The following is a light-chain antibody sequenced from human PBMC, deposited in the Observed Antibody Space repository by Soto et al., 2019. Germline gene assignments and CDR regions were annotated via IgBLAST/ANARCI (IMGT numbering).Light chain of an antibody. J-gene: IGKJ5*01. CDR3: QQYNTWPPIT. Sequence: EIVMTQSPATLSVSPGERVTLSCRASQSVRSNLAWYQQKPGQAPRLLIYGASTRATGLPARFSGSGSVTDFTLTISSLQSEDFAVYYCQQYNTWPPITFGQGTRLEMK. CDR1: QSVRSN. CDR2: GAS. V-gene: IGKV3-15*01.